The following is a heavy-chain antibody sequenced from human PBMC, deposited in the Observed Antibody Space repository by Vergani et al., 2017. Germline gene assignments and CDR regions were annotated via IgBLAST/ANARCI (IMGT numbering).Heavy chain of an antibody. CDR2: ISYDGNKK. D-gene: IGHD4-11*01. V-gene: IGHV3-30*03. CDR1: GFPFSDYG. CDR3: ARDRVTTTYYMDV. J-gene: IGHJ6*03. Sequence: QVQLVESGGGEVQPGRSLRLSCSAAGFPFSDYGVHWVRQAPGKGLEWVSVISYDGNKKNYADSVKGRFTISRDNSKNTLYLEMNALRAEDTAVYYCARDRVTTTYYMDVWGKGTTVTVSS.